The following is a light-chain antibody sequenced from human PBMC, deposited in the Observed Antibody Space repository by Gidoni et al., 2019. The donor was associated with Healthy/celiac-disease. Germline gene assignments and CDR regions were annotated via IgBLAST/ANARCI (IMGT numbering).Light chain of an antibody. CDR1: QSVSSN. Sequence: EIVLTQSPATLPVSPGERATLSCRASQSVSSNLAWYQQKPGQAPRLLIDGASTRATGIPARFSGSGSGKEFTITISSLESEDFAVYYCQQYNNWPWTFXQXTKVEIK. CDR2: GAS. J-gene: IGKJ1*01. V-gene: IGKV3-15*01. CDR3: QQYNNWPWT.